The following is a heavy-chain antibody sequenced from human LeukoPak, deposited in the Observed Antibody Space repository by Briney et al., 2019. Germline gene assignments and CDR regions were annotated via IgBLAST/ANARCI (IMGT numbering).Heavy chain of an antibody. CDR3: ARGNVAAAAPWPHFDY. V-gene: IGHV5-51*01. CDR1: GYSFTSYW. Sequence: GESLKISCKGSGYSFTSYWIGWVRQMPGKGLEWMGIIYPGDSDTRYSPSFQGQVTISADKSISTAYLQWSSLRSEDTAVYYCARGNVAAAAPWPHFDYWGQGTLVTVSS. D-gene: IGHD6-13*01. CDR2: IYPGDSDT. J-gene: IGHJ4*02.